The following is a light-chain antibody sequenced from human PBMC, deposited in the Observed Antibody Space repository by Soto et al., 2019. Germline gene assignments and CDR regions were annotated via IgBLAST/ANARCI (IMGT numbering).Light chain of an antibody. Sequence: EIGMTQSPATLSGSPGERATLSCGASQSVSSNLAWYQQKPGQAPRLLIYGASIRATGIPARLRGSGYGTKFTLTIASMKTDDFATYYCQQYETFSGTFGPGTKVDIK. CDR1: QSVSSN. CDR3: QQYETFSGT. V-gene: IGKV3-15*01. J-gene: IGKJ1*01. CDR2: GAS.